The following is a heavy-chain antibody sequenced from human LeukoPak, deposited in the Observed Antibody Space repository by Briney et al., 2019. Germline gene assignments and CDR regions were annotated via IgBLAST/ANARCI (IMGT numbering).Heavy chain of an antibody. J-gene: IGHJ3*02. CDR3: ASTLENDAFDI. D-gene: IGHD1-1*01. Sequence: GGSLRLSCAASGFTFSSYWMNWVRQAPGKGLEWVANIEQDGSEKFYVDSLKGRFTISRDNAKNSLYLQMNSLRAEDTAVYYCASTLENDAFDIWGQGTMVTVSS. CDR1: GFTFSSYW. V-gene: IGHV3-7*01. CDR2: IEQDGSEK.